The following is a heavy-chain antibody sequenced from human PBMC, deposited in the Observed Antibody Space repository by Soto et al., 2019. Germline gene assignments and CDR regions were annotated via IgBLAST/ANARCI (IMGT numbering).Heavy chain of an antibody. D-gene: IGHD6-13*01. Sequence: QVQLQESGPGLVKPSETLSLTCTVSGGSISSYYWSWIRQPPGKGLEWIGYIYYSGSTNYNPSLXAXAXIXXDTSKHQFSLKLSSVTAADTAVYYCARRYSSSFDYWGQGTLVTVSS. J-gene: IGHJ4*02. V-gene: IGHV4-59*08. CDR3: ARRYSSSFDY. CDR2: IYYSGST. CDR1: GGSISSYY.